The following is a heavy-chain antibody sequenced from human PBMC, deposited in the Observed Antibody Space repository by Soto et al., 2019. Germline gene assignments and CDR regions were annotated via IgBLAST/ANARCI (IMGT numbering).Heavy chain of an antibody. V-gene: IGHV3-23*01. CDR1: GFTFSSYA. CDR3: AKVPYYDILTGSGPTRD. CDR2: ISGSGGST. J-gene: IGHJ6*02. D-gene: IGHD3-9*01. Sequence: PGGSLRLSCAASGFTFSSYAVNWVRQAPGKGLEWVSTISGSGGSTYYADSVKGRFTISRDNSKNTLYLQMNSLRAEDTAVYYCAKVPYYDILTGSGPTRDWGQGTTVTVSS.